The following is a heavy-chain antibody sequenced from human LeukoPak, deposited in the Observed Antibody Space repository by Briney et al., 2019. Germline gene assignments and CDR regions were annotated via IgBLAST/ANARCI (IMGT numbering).Heavy chain of an antibody. V-gene: IGHV1-69*13. CDR2: IILIFGTA. D-gene: IGHD2-21*02. CDR3: ARGRAYCGGDCYLQIDY. Sequence: SVKVSCKASGGTFSSYAISWVRQAPGQGLEWMGGIILIFGTANYAQKFQGRVTITADESTSTAYMELSSLRSEDTAVYYCARGRAYCGGDCYLQIDYWGQGTLVTVSS. J-gene: IGHJ4*02. CDR1: GGTFSSYA.